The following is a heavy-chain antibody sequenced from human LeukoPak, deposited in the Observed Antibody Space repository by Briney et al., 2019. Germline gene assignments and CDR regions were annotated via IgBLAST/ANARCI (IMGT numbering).Heavy chain of an antibody. CDR1: GFTFNSYA. V-gene: IGHV3-23*01. J-gene: IGHJ4*02. CDR2: ISGSGGST. CDR3: AKAPVDTAMVYYFDY. D-gene: IGHD5-18*01. Sequence: PGGSLRLSCAASGFTFNSYAMSWVRQAPGKGLEWVSAISGSGGSTYYADSVKGRFTISRDNSKNTPYLQMNSLRAEDTAVYYCAKAPVDTAMVYYFDYWGQGTLVTVSS.